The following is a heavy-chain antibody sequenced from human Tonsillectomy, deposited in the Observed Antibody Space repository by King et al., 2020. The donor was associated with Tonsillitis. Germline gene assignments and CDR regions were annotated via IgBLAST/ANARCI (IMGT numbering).Heavy chain of an antibody. Sequence: VQLVESGGGVVQPGRSLRLSCAASGFTFSSYGMYWVRQAPGKGLEWVAFVSYDGRNKYYADSVKGRFTISRDNSKNTVYLQMISLRPEDTALYYCAKDRSDIEEPVFPYFWGQGTLVTVSS. J-gene: IGHJ1*01. CDR1: GFTFSSYG. CDR3: AKDRSDIEEPVFPYF. D-gene: IGHD2/OR15-2a*01. CDR2: VSYDGRNK. V-gene: IGHV3-30*18.